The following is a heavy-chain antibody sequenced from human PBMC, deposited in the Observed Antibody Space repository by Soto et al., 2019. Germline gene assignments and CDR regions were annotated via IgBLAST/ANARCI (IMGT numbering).Heavy chain of an antibody. J-gene: IGHJ6*03. CDR1: GFIFSDST. Sequence: EVQLVESGGGLVQPGGSLKLSCAASGFIFSDSTIHWVRQAFGKGLEWVGRIRSRPNSYATAYGASVSGRFTISRDDSESPAYLQVNSLNAEDSAVYYCTRRSDSNYYFYYMDVWGKGTTVTVSS. CDR3: TRRSDSNYYFYYMDV. CDR2: IRSRPNSYAT. D-gene: IGHD2-21*02. V-gene: IGHV3-73*01.